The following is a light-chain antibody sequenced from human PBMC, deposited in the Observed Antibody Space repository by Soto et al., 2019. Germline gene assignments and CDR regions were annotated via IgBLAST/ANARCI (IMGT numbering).Light chain of an antibody. V-gene: IGKV1-5*01. J-gene: IGKJ2*01. CDR2: DAS. Sequence: DIQMAQSPSTLSASVGDRVTITCRASQSVNHWLAWYQQKPGKAPKVLISDASDLESGVPSRFSGRGSGTEFTLTISRLQPDDFATYYCQQYNTYPYTCGQGTKLEIK. CDR3: QQYNTYPYT. CDR1: QSVNHW.